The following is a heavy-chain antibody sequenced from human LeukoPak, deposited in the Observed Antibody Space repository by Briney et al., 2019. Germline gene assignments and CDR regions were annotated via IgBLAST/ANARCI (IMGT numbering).Heavy chain of an antibody. J-gene: IGHJ6*03. D-gene: IGHD2-2*01. V-gene: IGHV1-2*02. CDR1: GYTFTDYY. Sequence: ASVKVSCKASGYTFTDYYIHWVRQAPGQGLEWVGWISPNSGGTKYAQNFQGRVTMTRDTSISTAYMELSRLTSDDTAVYYCARDPYCSSASCYYMDVWGKGTTVTVSS. CDR3: ARDPYCSSASCYYMDV. CDR2: ISPNSGGT.